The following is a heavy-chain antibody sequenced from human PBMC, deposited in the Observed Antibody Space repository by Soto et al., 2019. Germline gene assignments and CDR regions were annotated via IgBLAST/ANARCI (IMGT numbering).Heavy chain of an antibody. V-gene: IGHV5-51*01. CDR1: GDSDLFNTYW. D-gene: IGHD1-20*01. CDR2: VFPSDSDT. CDR3: ARHKTSSPNMRYSLGLDV. Sequence: PGESLKISCKASGDSDLFNTYWIGWVRQRPGSGPEWMGIVFPSDSDTRYSPSFQGQVTISADKDTTTAYLQWSSVKPSDSAIYYCARHKTSSPNMRYSLGLDVWGQGTTVTVSS. J-gene: IGHJ6*02.